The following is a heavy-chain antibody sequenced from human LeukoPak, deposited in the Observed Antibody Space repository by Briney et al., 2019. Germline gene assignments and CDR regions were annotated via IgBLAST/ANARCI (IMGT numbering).Heavy chain of an antibody. CDR1: GFTFSDYY. CDR2: ISSSGSTI. V-gene: IGHV3-11*01. CDR3: TRVGRDSGTGSYYGIDY. D-gene: IGHD3-10*01. J-gene: IGHJ4*02. Sequence: GGSLRLSCAASGFTFSDYYMSWIRQAPGKGLEWVSYISSSGSTIYYADSVKGRFTISRDNAKDSLYLQMNSLRAEDTAVYYCTRVGRDSGTGSYYGIDYWGQGTLVTVSS.